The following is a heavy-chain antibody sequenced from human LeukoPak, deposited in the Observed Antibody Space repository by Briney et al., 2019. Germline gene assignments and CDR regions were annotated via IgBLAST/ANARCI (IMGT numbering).Heavy chain of an antibody. D-gene: IGHD6-25*01. CDR2: ISSSSSTI. Sequence: GGSLRLSCAASGFTFSSYSMNWVRQAPGKGLEWVSYISSSSSTIYYADSVKGRFTISRDNAKNSLYLQMNSLRAEDTAVYYCARVRVPYSSVKGLDYWGQGTLVTVSS. J-gene: IGHJ4*02. CDR1: GFTFSSYS. CDR3: ARVRVPYSSVKGLDY. V-gene: IGHV3-48*04.